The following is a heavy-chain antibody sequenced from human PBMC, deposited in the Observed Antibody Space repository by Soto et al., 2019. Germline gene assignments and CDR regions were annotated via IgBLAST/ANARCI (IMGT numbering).Heavy chain of an antibody. J-gene: IGHJ6*03. CDR1: GFTFSGSA. CDR2: IRSKANSYAT. D-gene: IGHD4-17*01. V-gene: IGHV3-73*01. CDR3: TRHWKGTTNYYYYYMDV. Sequence: GGSLRLSCAASGFTFSGSAMHWVRQASGKGLEWVGRIRSKANSYATAYAASVKGRFTISRDDSKNTAYLQMNSLKTEDTAVYYCTRHWKGTTNYYYYYMDVWGKGTTVTVSS.